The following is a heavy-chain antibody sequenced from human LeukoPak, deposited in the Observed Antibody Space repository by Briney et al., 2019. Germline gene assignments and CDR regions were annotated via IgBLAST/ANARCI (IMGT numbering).Heavy chain of an antibody. CDR2: ISSSSTI. Sequence: GGSLRLSCAASGFTFSSYSMNWVRQAPGKGLEWVSYISSSSTIYYADSVKGRFTVSRDNAKNSLYLQMNSLRAEDTAVYYCARDGSSSGTVDYWGQGTLVTVSS. CDR1: GFTFSSYS. V-gene: IGHV3-48*01. CDR3: ARDGSSSGTVDY. J-gene: IGHJ4*02. D-gene: IGHD6-6*01.